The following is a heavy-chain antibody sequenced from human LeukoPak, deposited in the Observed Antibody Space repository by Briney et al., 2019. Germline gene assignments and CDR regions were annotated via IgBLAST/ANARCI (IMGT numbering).Heavy chain of an antibody. Sequence: SQTLSLTCAVSGGSISSGGYSWSWIRQPPGKGLEWIGYIYHSGSTYYNPSLKSRVTISVDRSKNQFSLKLTSVTAADTAVYYCAKGRYIKYGMDVWGQGTTVTVFS. V-gene: IGHV4-30-2*02. CDR1: GGSISSGGYS. J-gene: IGHJ6*02. D-gene: IGHD3-9*01. CDR3: AKGRYIKYGMDV. CDR2: IYHSGST.